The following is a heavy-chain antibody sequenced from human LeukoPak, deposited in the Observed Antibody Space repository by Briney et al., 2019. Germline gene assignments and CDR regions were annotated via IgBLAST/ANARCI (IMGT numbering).Heavy chain of an antibody. J-gene: IGHJ4*02. D-gene: IGHD3-16*02. CDR3: ARQNYDYVWGSYRDFDY. CDR2: INHSGST. Sequence: SETLSLTCAVYGGSFSGYYWSWIRQPPGKGLEWIGEINHSGSTNYNPSLKSRVTISVDTSKNQFSLKLSSVTAADTAVYYCARQNYDYVWGSYRDFDYWGQGTLVTVSS. V-gene: IGHV4-34*01. CDR1: GGSFSGYY.